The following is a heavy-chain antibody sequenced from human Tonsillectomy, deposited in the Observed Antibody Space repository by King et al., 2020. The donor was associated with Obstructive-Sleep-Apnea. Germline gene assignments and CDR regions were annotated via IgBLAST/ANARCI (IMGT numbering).Heavy chain of an antibody. V-gene: IGHV3-23*04. D-gene: IGHD2-15*01. Sequence: VQLVESGGGLVQPGGSLRLSCAASGFTFSSYAMSWVRQAPGKGLEWVSAISGSGGSTYYADSVKGRFTISRDNSKNTLYLQMNSLRAEDTAVYYCAKNRGYCSGGSCYFDYWGQGTLVTVSS. CDR3: AKNRGYCSGGSCYFDY. J-gene: IGHJ4*02. CDR2: ISGSGGST. CDR1: GFTFSSYA.